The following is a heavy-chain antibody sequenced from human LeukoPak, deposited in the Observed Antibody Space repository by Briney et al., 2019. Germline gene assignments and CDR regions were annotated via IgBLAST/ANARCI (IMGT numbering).Heavy chain of an antibody. V-gene: IGHV4-59*11. CDR2: IYYSGST. D-gene: IGHD3-22*01. J-gene: IGHJ3*02. CDR1: GGSISSHY. CDR3: ATSSGYYRGDAFDI. Sequence: SGTLSLTCTVSGGSISSHYWSWIRQPPGKGLEWIGYIYYSGSTNYNPSLKSRVTISVDTSKNQFSLKLSSVTAADTAVYYCATSSGYYRGDAFDIWGQGTMVTVSS.